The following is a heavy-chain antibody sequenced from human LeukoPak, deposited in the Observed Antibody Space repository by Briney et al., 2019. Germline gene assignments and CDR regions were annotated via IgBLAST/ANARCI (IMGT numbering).Heavy chain of an antibody. CDR3: ARGHGSSGSPYY. CDR1: GFTFSSYA. CDR2: ISSNGGST. V-gene: IGHV3-64*01. J-gene: IGHJ4*02. D-gene: IGHD3-10*01. Sequence: GGSLRLACAASGFTFSSYAMHWVRQAPGKGLEYVSAISSNGGSTYYANSVKGRFTISRDNSKNTLYLQMGSMRAEDMAVYYCARGHGSSGSPYYWGQGTLVTVSS.